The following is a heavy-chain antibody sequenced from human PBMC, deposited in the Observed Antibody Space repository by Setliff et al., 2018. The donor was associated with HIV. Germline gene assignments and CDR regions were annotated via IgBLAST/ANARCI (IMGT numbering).Heavy chain of an antibody. CDR1: GYTFTTYG. V-gene: IGHV1-18*01. J-gene: IGHJ4*02. D-gene: IGHD3-9*01. CDR2: ISTYNGDT. Sequence: ASVKVSCKASGYTFTTYGISWVRQAPGQGLEWMGWISTYNGDTNHVQKLQGRVTMTTDTSTSTAYMELRSLRSVDTAVYYCARSRNSILTGYYPTADFDYWGQGTLVTVSS. CDR3: ARSRNSILTGYYPTADFDY.